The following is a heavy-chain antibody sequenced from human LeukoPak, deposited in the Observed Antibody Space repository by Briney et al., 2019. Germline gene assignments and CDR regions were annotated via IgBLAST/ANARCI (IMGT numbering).Heavy chain of an antibody. CDR2: ISSSSATI. D-gene: IGHD5-24*01. V-gene: IGHV3-11*04. CDR1: GFTFSDYY. CDR3: ARIGDDYNEYVDY. Sequence: PGGSLRLSCAASGFTFSDYYMSWIRQAPGKGLEWFSYISSSSATIHYADSVKGRFTISRDNAENSLYLQMNNLRAEDTAVYYCARIGDDYNEYVDYWGQGTLVTVSS. J-gene: IGHJ4*02.